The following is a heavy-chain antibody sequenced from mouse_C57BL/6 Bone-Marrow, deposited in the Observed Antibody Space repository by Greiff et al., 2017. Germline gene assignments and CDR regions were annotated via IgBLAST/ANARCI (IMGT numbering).Heavy chain of an antibody. CDR2: IDPSDSYT. CDR3: TRNYPAWFAY. Sequence: QVQLKQPGAELVKPGASVKLSCKASGFTFTSYWMQWVKQRPGQGLEWIGEIDPSDSYTNYNQKFKGKATLTVDTSSSTAYMQLSSLTSEDAAVYYYTRNYPAWFAYWGQGTLVTVSA. J-gene: IGHJ3*01. CDR1: GFTFTSYW. V-gene: IGHV1-50*01. D-gene: IGHD1-1*02.